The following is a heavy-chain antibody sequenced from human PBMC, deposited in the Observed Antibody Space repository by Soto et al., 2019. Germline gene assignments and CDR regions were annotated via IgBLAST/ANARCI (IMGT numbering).Heavy chain of an antibody. CDR3: ARGRAVAGKVSYYYYGMDV. CDR1: GYSVASNSAA. CDR2: TYYRSKWYN. D-gene: IGHD6-19*01. V-gene: IGHV6-1*01. Sequence: SHTRSLTCAISGYSVASNSAAWNLIRQSPSRGLEWLGRTYYRSKWYNDYAVSVKSRITINPDTSKNQFSLQLNSVTPEDTAVYYCARGRAVAGKVSYYYYGMDVWGQGTTVTVSS. J-gene: IGHJ6*02.